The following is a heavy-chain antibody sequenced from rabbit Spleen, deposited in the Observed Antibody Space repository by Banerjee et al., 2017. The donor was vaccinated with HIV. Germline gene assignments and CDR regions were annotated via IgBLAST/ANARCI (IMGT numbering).Heavy chain of an antibody. D-gene: IGHD1-1*01. CDR3: ARDTSSSFSSYGMDL. V-gene: IGHV1S45*01. CDR1: GFSFSSDYD. CDR2: IYAGSSGST. Sequence: QEQLVESGGGLVQPEGSLTLTCKASGFSFSSDYDMCWVRQAPGKGLEWIGCIYAGSSGSTYYASWAKGRFTISKTSSTTVTLQMTSLTAADTATYFCARDTSSSFSSYGMDLWGPGTLVTVS. J-gene: IGHJ6*01.